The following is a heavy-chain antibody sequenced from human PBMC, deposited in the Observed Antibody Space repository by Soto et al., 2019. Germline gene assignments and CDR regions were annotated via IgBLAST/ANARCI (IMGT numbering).Heavy chain of an antibody. V-gene: IGHV4-34*01. J-gene: IGHJ6*02. CDR2: INHSGST. CDR3: ARDIVVVTALSYYYYGMDV. CDR1: GGSFSGYS. D-gene: IGHD2-21*02. Sequence: SETLSLTCAAYGGSFSGYSWSWIRQPPGKGLEWIGEINHSGSTNYNPSLKSRVTISVDTSKNQCSLKLSSVTAADTAVYYCARDIVVVTALSYYYYGMDVWGQGTTVTVSS.